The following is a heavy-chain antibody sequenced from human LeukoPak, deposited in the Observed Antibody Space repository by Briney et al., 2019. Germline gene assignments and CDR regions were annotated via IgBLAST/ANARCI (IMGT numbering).Heavy chain of an antibody. CDR2: IAYNGNT. CDR1: GYSFTTYG. CDR3: ARXSSSXXLYDY. V-gene: IGHV1-18*01. J-gene: IGHJ4*02. Sequence: ASVKVSCKASGYSFTTYGFNWMRQAPGQGLEWMGIIAYNGNTYYAENRQGRVTMTRDSTTIKPSMEPRNLRSDDPGVDYCARXSSSXXLYDYWGQGTLVTVSS. D-gene: IGHD2-2*01.